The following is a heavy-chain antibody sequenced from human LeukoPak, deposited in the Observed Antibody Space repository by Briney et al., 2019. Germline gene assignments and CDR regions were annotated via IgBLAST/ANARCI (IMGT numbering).Heavy chain of an antibody. Sequence: PSGGSLRLSCAASGFTVSGNYMSWVRQAPGMGLEWVSVIYSDGTTYYEDSVKGRFTISRDNSKNTVSLQMNSLRAEDTAVYYCAREKGRGVISPYFDYWGQGTLVTVSS. CDR2: IYSDGTT. CDR1: GFTVSGNY. CDR3: AREKGRGVISPYFDY. V-gene: IGHV3-53*01. J-gene: IGHJ4*02. D-gene: IGHD3-10*01.